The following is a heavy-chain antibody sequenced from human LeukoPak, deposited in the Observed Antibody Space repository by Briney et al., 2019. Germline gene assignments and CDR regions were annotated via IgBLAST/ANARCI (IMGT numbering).Heavy chain of an antibody. Sequence: GGSLRLSCAASGFTFSSYGMHWVRQAPGKGLEWVAFIRCDGSNKYYADSVKGRFTISRDNSKNTLYLQMNSLRAEDTAVYYCAKDWTAGAYYYYYYMDVWGKGPRSPSP. CDR1: GFTFSSYG. D-gene: IGHD3/OR15-3a*01. V-gene: IGHV3-30*02. J-gene: IGHJ6*03. CDR3: AKDWTAGAYYYYYYMDV. CDR2: IRCDGSNK.